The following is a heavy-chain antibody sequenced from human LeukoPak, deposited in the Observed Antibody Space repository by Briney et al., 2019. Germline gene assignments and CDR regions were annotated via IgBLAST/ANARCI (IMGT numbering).Heavy chain of an antibody. D-gene: IGHD2-15*01. Sequence: PSETLSLTCTVSGGSISSSNYYWGWIRQPPGKGLEWIGEINHSGSTNYNPSLKSRVTISVDTSKNQFSLKLSSVTAADTAVYYCARSPNAVRMFDYWGQGTLVTVSS. CDR2: INHSGST. J-gene: IGHJ4*02. V-gene: IGHV4-39*07. CDR1: GGSISSSNYY. CDR3: ARSPNAVRMFDY.